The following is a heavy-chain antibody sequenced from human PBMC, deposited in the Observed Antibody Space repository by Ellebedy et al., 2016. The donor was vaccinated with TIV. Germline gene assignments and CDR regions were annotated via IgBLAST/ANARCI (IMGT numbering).Heavy chain of an antibody. V-gene: IGHV4-4*07. CDR2: IFMSGST. J-gene: IGHJ2*01. CDR3: ARLRQSRDRSHWYFDL. D-gene: IGHD1-14*01. CDR1: GGSISSYY. Sequence: SETLSLXXTVSGGSISSYYWSWIRQSAGKGLEWIGRIFMSGSTTYNPSVKNRVTMSVDASTTQLSLNLSSVTAADTAVYFCARLRQSRDRSHWYFDLWGRGTLVTVSS.